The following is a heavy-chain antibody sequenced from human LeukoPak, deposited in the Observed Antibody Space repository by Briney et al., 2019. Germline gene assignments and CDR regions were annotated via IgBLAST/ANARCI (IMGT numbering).Heavy chain of an antibody. D-gene: IGHD2-2*01. CDR2: INSDGSST. J-gene: IGHJ5*02. CDR3: ARGDIVVVPAAP. CDR1: GFTFSSYW. Sequence: GGSLRLSCAASGFTFSSYWMHWVRQAPGKGLVWVSRINSDGSSTSYADSVKGQFTISRDNSKNTLYLQMNSLRAEDTAVYYCARGDIVVVPAAPWGQGTLVTVSS. V-gene: IGHV3-74*01.